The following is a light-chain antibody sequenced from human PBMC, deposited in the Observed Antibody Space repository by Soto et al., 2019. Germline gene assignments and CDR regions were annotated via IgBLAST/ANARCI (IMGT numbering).Light chain of an antibody. CDR1: SSDVGGYNY. J-gene: IGLJ2*01. Sequence: QSALTQPASVSGSPGQSITISCTGTSSDVGGYNYVSWDQQHPGKAPKLMIYDVSNRPSGVSKRFSGSKSGNTASLTISGRQAEDEADYYCSSYTSSSTLVFGGGTKLTVL. V-gene: IGLV2-14*01. CDR3: SSYTSSSTLV. CDR2: DVS.